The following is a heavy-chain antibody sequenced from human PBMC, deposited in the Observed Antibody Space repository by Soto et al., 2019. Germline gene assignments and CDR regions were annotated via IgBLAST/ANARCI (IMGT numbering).Heavy chain of an antibody. D-gene: IGHD3-10*01. CDR2: IYYAGST. CDR1: GGSMSRYY. V-gene: IGHV4-59*08. CDR3: ARLIWRRRGSFDS. Sequence: SEKLSLTCTVSGGSMSRYYWRWIRQPPGKRLEWIGFIYYAGSTKYNPSLNSRVTISVDTSKNQFSLTLTSVTAADTAVYYCARLIWRRRGSFDSWGQGTLVTLFS. J-gene: IGHJ5*01.